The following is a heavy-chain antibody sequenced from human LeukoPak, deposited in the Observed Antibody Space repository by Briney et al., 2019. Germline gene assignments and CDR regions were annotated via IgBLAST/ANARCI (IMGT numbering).Heavy chain of an antibody. V-gene: IGHV3-48*04. J-gene: IGHJ6*03. D-gene: IGHD1-26*01. CDR3: ARKGRGSYFYYYYYYMDV. CDR1: GFTFCSHG. CDR2: IIPSGHTT. Sequence: GGTLRPSRVASGFTFCSHGMNWVPQAPGKGLEGGSGIIPSGHTTEYVDSGKGRFTIPRDNAKTTLYLQMNSLRAADKAVYYCARKGRGSYFYYYYYYMDVWGKGTTVTVSS.